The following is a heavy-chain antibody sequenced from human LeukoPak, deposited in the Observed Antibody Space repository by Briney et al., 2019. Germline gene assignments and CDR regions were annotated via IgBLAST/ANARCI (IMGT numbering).Heavy chain of an antibody. D-gene: IGHD3-10*01. V-gene: IGHV4-59*01. CDR3: VRVVRGVIPYYYYYMDV. Sequence: SETLSLTCSVSDDSITMYYWTWIRQPPGKGLEWIGYVDHTGSTNFNPSLNGRVSISRDTSKNLFSLRLRSVTAADTAVYYCVRVVRGVIPYYYYYMDVWGKGTTVTISS. J-gene: IGHJ6*03. CDR2: VDHTGST. CDR1: DDSITMYY.